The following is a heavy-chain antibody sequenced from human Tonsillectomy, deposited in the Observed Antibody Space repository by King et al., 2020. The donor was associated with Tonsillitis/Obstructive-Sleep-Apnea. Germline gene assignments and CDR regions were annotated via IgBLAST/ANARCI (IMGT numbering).Heavy chain of an antibody. J-gene: IGHJ6*03. CDR1: GGSFSGSY. CDR3: ARGDIVVVVAARDYYYYMDV. V-gene: IGHV4-34*01. CDR2: INHSGST. D-gene: IGHD2-15*01. Sequence: QLQQWGAGLLKPSETLSLTCAVYGGSFSGSYWSWIRQPPGKGLEWIGEINHSGSTNYNPSLKSRVTISVDTSKNQFSLKLSSVTAADTAVYYCARGDIVVVVAARDYYYYMDVWGKGTTVTVSS.